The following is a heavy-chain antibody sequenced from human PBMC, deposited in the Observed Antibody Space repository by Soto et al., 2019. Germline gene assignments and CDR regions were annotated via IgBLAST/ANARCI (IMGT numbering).Heavy chain of an antibody. CDR2: IFFSGSF. CDR3: AHRPRAIFGVVIEDYFDY. Sequence: SETLSLTCSVSGGSISSGTSYWSWIRQRPGEGFDWFVYIFFSGSFYYTSSLRGRVLILVDTSKNLFTLFLSFVFAADTAFFFCAHRPRAIFGVVIEDYFDYWGQGTLVTVSS. D-gene: IGHD3-3*01. V-gene: IGHV4-31*03. CDR1: GGSISSGTSY. J-gene: IGHJ4*02.